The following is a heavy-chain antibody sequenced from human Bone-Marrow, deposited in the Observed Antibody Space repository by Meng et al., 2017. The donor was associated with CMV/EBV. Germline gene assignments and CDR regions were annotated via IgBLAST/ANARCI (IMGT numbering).Heavy chain of an antibody. J-gene: IGHJ3*02. D-gene: IGHD3-10*01. Sequence: GGSLRLSCAASGFTFSSYAMHWVRQAPGKGLEWVAVISYDGTNKYYADSVKGRFTISRDNSKTTLYLQMNSLRAEDTAVYYCARGSYYYGSGSYYKRAFDIWGQGTMVTVSS. V-gene: IGHV3-30-3*01. CDR3: ARGSYYYGSGSYYKRAFDI. CDR1: GFTFSSYA. CDR2: ISYDGTNK.